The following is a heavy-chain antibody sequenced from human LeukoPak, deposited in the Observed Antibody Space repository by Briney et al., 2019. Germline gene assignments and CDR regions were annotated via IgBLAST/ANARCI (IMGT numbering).Heavy chain of an antibody. CDR2: ILYDGNNK. D-gene: IGHD4/OR15-4a*01. CDR3: AREWRGAFDY. V-gene: IGHV3-30-3*01. Sequence: GGSLRLSCAASGFTFSSYAVHWVRQAPGKGLEWVAVILYDGNNKYYADSVKGRFTISRDNSKNTLYLQMNSLRAEDTAVYYCAREWRGAFDYWGQGTLVTVSS. J-gene: IGHJ4*02. CDR1: GFTFSSYA.